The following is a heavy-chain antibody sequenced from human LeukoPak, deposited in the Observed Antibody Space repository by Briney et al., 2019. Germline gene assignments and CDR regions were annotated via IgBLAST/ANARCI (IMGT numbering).Heavy chain of an antibody. Sequence: SETLSLTCAVYGGSFSGYYWSWIPPPPGKGLEWIGEINHSGRTNYNPSLKSRVTISVDTTKKHFSLNRSSVTPAATAVYYCVRGYGYGQRFAYWGQGTLVTVSS. CDR3: VRGYGYGQRFAY. J-gene: IGHJ4*02. V-gene: IGHV4-34*01. D-gene: IGHD5-18*01. CDR1: GGSFSGYY. CDR2: INHSGRT.